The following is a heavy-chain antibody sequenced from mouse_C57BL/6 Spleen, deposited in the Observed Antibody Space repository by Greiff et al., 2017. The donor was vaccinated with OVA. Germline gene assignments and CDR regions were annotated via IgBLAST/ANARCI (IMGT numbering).Heavy chain of an antibody. CDR1: GYSFTSGYY. V-gene: IGHV3-6*01. D-gene: IGHD3-2*01. Sequence: EVKLQESGPGLVKPSPSLSLSCSVTGYSFTSGYYCNWIRQLPGNKLECMGYLSYDGSNNYNPSLKNRISITRDTSKNQFFLKLNSVTTEDTATYYCARADSSGAMDYWGQGTSVTVSS. CDR3: ARADSSGAMDY. CDR2: LSYDGSN. J-gene: IGHJ4*01.